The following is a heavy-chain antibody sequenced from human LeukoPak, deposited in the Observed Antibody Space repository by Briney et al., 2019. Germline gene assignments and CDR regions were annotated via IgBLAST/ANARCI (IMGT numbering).Heavy chain of an antibody. CDR1: GYSISSGYY. CDR2: IYPSGST. J-gene: IGHJ4*02. CDR3: ARHLSAAIPDY. D-gene: IGHD2-2*02. V-gene: IGHV4-38-2*01. Sequence: PSETLSLXCAVSGYSISSGYYWGWIRQPPGKGLEWIGSIYPSGSTYYNPSLKSRVTISVDTSKNQFSPKLSSVTAADTAVYYCARHLSAAIPDYWGQGTLVTVSS.